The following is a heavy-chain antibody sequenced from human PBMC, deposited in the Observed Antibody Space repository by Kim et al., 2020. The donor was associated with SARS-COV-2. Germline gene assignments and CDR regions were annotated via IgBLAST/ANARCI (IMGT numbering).Heavy chain of an antibody. V-gene: IGHV3-23*01. CDR3: AKGGGAAAGTRVASY. J-gene: IGHJ4*02. D-gene: IGHD6-13*01. Sequence: SGKGRFTISRDNSKNTLYLQMNSLRAEDTAVYYCAKGGGAAAGTRVASYWGQGTLVTVSS.